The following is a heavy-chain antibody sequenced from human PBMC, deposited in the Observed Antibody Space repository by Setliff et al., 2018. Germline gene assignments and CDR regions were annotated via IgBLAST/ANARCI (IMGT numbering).Heavy chain of an antibody. CDR2: FDPEDGET. Sequence: ASVKVSCKVSGYTLTELSMHWVRQAPGKGLEWMGGFDPEDGETIYAQKFQGRVTMTEDTSTDTAYMELSSLRSEDTAVYYCATDPSRIAVAGHDAFDIWGQGTTVTVSS. D-gene: IGHD6-19*01. J-gene: IGHJ3*02. CDR1: GYTLTELS. V-gene: IGHV1-24*01. CDR3: ATDPSRIAVAGHDAFDI.